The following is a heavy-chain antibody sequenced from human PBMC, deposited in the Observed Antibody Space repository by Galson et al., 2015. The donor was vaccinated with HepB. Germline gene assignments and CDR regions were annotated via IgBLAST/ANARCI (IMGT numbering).Heavy chain of an antibody. V-gene: IGHV3-30-3*01. CDR2: ISYDGSNK. CDR3: AREGRLRFLEWFAMDV. CDR1: GFTFSSYA. J-gene: IGHJ6*03. D-gene: IGHD3-3*01. Sequence: SLRLSCAASGFTFSSYAMHWVRQAPGKGLEWVAVISYDGSNKYYADSVKGRFTISRDNSKNTLYLQMNSLRAEDTAVYYCAREGRLRFLEWFAMDVWGKGTTVTVSS.